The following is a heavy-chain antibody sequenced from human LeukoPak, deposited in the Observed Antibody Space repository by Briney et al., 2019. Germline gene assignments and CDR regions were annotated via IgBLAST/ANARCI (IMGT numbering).Heavy chain of an antibody. Sequence: GGSLRLSCAASGFTFADYIMHWVRQAPGKGLECISFISGDGTTTYYRDSVRGRFTISRDNSKNSLYLQLESLRADDTALYFCATSHGWSPDHWGQGTLVTVSS. CDR1: GFTFADYI. CDR3: ATSHGWSPDH. D-gene: IGHD6-19*01. CDR2: ISGDGTTT. V-gene: IGHV3-43*02. J-gene: IGHJ4*02.